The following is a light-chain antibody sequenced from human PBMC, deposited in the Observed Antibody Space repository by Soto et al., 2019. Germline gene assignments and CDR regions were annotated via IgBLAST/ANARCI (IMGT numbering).Light chain of an antibody. CDR3: LQHRSYAWT. V-gene: IGKV1-27*01. CDR2: AAS. J-gene: IGKJ1*01. CDR1: QVLYNS. Sequence: DIQMTQSPSSLSASVGDRVTITCRASQVLYNSLAWYQQKPGEVPKLLISAASTLQSGFPSRFGGSGSGTDFTLTISSLQPEDVATYYCLQHRSYAWTFGQGTKVEIK.